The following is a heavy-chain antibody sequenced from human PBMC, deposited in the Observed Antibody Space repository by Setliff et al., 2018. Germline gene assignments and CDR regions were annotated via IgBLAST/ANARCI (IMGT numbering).Heavy chain of an antibody. Sequence: ASVKVSCKASGYTFTSYDISWVRQAPGQGLEWMGWISIDDDKTKYAQKFQGRVTMTTKTSINTAYMELSSLRFEDTAVYYCARKIAENLNWFDPWGQGTLVTVSS. CDR1: GYTFTSYD. CDR3: ARKIAENLNWFDP. J-gene: IGHJ5*02. D-gene: IGHD6-13*01. V-gene: IGHV1-8*01. CDR2: ISIDDDKT.